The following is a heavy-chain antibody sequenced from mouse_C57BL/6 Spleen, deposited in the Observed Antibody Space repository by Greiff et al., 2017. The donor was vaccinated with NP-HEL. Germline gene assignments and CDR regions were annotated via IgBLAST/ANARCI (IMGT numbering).Heavy chain of an antibody. D-gene: IGHD2-3*01. V-gene: IGHV1-69*01. Sequence: QVQLQQPGAELVMPGASVKLSCKASGYTFTSYWMHWVKQRPGQGLEWIGEIDPSDSYTNYNQKFKGKSTLTVDKSSSTAYMQLSSLTSEDSEVYYCARGRYRIYDGYRNAMDYWGQGTSVTVSS. CDR2: IDPSDSYT. J-gene: IGHJ4*01. CDR1: GYTFTSYW. CDR3: ARGRYRIYDGYRNAMDY.